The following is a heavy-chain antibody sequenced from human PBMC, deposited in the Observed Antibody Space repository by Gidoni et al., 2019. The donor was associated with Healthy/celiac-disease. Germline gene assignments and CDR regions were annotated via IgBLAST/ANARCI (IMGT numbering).Heavy chain of an antibody. CDR3: AKGEGEQLVQGMDY. V-gene: IGHV3-9*01. CDR1: GFTFDDYA. J-gene: IGHJ4*02. CDR2: ISWNSGSI. Sequence: EVQLVESGGGLVQPGRSLRLSCAASGFTFDDYAMHWVRQAPGKGLEWVSGISWNSGSIGYADSVKGRFTISRDNAKNSLYLQMNSLRAEDTALYYCAKGEGEQLVQGMDYWGQGTLVTVSS. D-gene: IGHD6-6*01.